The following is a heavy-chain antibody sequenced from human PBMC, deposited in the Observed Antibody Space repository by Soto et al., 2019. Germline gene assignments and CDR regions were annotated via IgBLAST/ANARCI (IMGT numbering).Heavy chain of an antibody. CDR2: INHSGST. D-gene: IGHD6-13*01. CDR1: GGSFSGYY. J-gene: IGHJ5*02. CDR3: ARGGRSSWYSGLDNWFDP. Sequence: PSETLSLTCAVYGGSFSGYYWSWIRQPPGKGLEWIGEINHSGSTNYNPSLKSRVTISVDTSKNQFSLKLSSVTAADTAVYYCARGGRSSWYSGLDNWFDPWGQGTLVTVSS. V-gene: IGHV4-34*01.